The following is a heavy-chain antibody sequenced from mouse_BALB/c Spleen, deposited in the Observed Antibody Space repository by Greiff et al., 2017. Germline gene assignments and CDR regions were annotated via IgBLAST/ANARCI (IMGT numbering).Heavy chain of an antibody. Sequence: VQLKQSGAELVKPGASVKLSCTASGFNIKDTYMHWVKQRPEQGLEWIGRIDPANGNTKYDPKFQGKATITADTSSNTAYLQLSSLTSEDTAVYYCACYETWFAYWGQGTLVTVSA. J-gene: IGHJ3*01. CDR2: IDPANGNT. CDR3: ACYETWFAY. D-gene: IGHD2-3*01. V-gene: IGHV14-3*02. CDR1: GFNIKDTY.